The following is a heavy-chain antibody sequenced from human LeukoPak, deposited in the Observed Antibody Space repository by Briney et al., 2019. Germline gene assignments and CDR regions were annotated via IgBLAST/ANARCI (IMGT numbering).Heavy chain of an antibody. CDR2: INSDGSSI. Sequence: GGSLRLSCAASGFTFSSHWMHWVRQAPGKGLVWVSRINSDGSSISYADSVKGRFTISRDNAKNTLYLQMNSLRAEDTALYYCAKDISAAAGCFDYWGQGTLVTVSS. CDR3: AKDISAAAGCFDY. D-gene: IGHD6-13*01. J-gene: IGHJ4*02. CDR1: GFTFSSHW. V-gene: IGHV3-74*01.